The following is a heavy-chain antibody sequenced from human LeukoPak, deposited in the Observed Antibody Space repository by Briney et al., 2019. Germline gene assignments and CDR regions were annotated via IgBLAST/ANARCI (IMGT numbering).Heavy chain of an antibody. D-gene: IGHD3-10*01. Sequence: GASVKVSCKASGFTFPSSAMQWVRQARGQRLEWIGWIVVGSGNTNYAQKFQERVTITRDMSTTTAYMELSSLRSEDTAVYYCAKELVMVRGIILSYYWGQGTLVTVSS. CDR3: AKELVMVRGIILSYY. CDR1: GFTFPSSA. CDR2: IVVGSGNT. V-gene: IGHV1-58*02. J-gene: IGHJ4*02.